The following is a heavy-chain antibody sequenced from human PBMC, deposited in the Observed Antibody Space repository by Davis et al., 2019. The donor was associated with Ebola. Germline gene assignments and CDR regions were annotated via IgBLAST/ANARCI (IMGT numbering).Heavy chain of an antibody. CDR1: GGSISSSSYY. V-gene: IGHV4-39*07. CDR3: ARAAPTLYYFDY. CDR2: IYYSGST. Sequence: SETLSLTCTVSGGSISSSSYYWGWIRQPPGKGLEWIGSIYYSGSTYYNPSLKSRVTISVDTSKNQFSLKLSSVTAADTAVYYCARAAPTLYYFDYWGQGTLVTVSS. J-gene: IGHJ4*02. D-gene: IGHD3-10*01.